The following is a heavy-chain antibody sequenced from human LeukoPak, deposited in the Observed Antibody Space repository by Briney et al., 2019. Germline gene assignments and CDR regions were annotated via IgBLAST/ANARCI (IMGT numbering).Heavy chain of an antibody. V-gene: IGHV3-21*01. D-gene: IGHD3-16*01. Sequence: HGGSLRLSCAASGFTFSSYSMIWVRQAPGKGLEWVSSISTCDNYIYYADSVRGRFTISRDNAKNSLYLQMNSLRDEDTAVYYCARDNYVWGIAAAARVYYFDFWGQGTLVTLSS. J-gene: IGHJ4*02. CDR3: ARDNYVWGIAAAARVYYFDF. CDR1: GFTFSSYS. CDR2: ISTCDNYI.